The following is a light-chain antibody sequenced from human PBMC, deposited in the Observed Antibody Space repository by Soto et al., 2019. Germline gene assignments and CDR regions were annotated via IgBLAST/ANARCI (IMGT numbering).Light chain of an antibody. CDR1: QSISSW. V-gene: IGKV1-5*01. CDR3: QQYNSYSPWT. CDR2: DAS. J-gene: IGKJ1*01. Sequence: DIQMTQSPSTLSASVGDRVTITCRASQSISSWLAWYQQKPGKAPKLLIYDASSLESGVPSRFSGSGSGTEFTLTISSLQPDDFATYYGQQYNSYSPWTFVHGTKVDIK.